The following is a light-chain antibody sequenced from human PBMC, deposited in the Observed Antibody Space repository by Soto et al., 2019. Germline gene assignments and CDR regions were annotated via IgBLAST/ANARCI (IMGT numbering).Light chain of an antibody. CDR1: QSVSY. V-gene: IGKV3-20*01. CDR3: QKYDSSPSWT. Sequence: EIVLTQSPGTLSLSPGERATLSCRASQSVSYLGWYQQKPGQAPRLLIYGASSRATGIPDRFSGSGSGTDFTLTISRLEPEDFAVYYCQKYDSSPSWTFGQGTKVDIK. J-gene: IGKJ1*01. CDR2: GAS.